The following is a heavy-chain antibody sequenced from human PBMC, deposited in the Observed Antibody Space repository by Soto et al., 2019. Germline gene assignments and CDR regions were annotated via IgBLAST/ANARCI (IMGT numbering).Heavy chain of an antibody. J-gene: IGHJ4*02. CDR3: AKEGYYYDSSGYYYFAY. D-gene: IGHD3-22*01. V-gene: IGHV3-30*18. CDR2: ISYDGSNK. Sequence: GGSLRLSCAASGFTFRNYGMNWVRQAPGKGLEWVAVISYDGSNKYYADSVKGRFTISRDNSKNTLYLQMNSLGAEDTAVYYCAKEGYYYDSSGYYYFAYWGQGTLVTVSS. CDR1: GFTFRNYG.